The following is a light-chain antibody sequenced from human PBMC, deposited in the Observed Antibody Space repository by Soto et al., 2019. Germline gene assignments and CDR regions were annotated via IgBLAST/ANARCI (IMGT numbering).Light chain of an antibody. V-gene: IGKV3-11*01. J-gene: IGKJ3*01. Sequence: EIVLTQSPATLSLSPGERATLSCRASQSISSYLAWYQQKPGQAPRLLIYDASNRATGIPVRFSGSGSGTDFTRTISSLEPDDFAVYSGQQRSNWPLTFGPGTKVDSK. CDR2: DAS. CDR3: QQRSNWPLT. CDR1: QSISSY.